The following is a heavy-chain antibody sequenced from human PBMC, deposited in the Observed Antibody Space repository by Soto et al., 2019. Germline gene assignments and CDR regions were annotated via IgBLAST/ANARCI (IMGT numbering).Heavy chain of an antibody. CDR1: GFTVSSNY. CDR3: SWWLAVATFDY. V-gene: IGHV3-53*01. J-gene: IGHJ4*02. Sequence: EVQLVESGGGLIQPGGSLRLSCAASGFTVSSNYMSWVRQAPGKGLEWVSVIYSGGSTYYADSVKGRFTISRDNSKNTLYLQMNRLRAEDTAVYYCSWWLAVATFDYLGQGTLVTVSS. D-gene: IGHD6-19*01. CDR2: IYSGGST.